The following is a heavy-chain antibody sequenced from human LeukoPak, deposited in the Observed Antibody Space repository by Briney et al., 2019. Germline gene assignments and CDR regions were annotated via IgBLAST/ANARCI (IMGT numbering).Heavy chain of an antibody. CDR3: AREPESDYGGNGDAFDI. Sequence: SETLSLTCTVSGGSISSYYWSWIRQPPGKGLEWIGYIYYSGSTNYNPSLKSRVTISVDTSKNQFSLKLSSVTAADTAVYYCAREPESDYGGNGDAFDIWGQGRMVTVSS. CDR1: GGSISSYY. CDR2: IYYSGST. D-gene: IGHD4-23*01. V-gene: IGHV4-59*01. J-gene: IGHJ3*02.